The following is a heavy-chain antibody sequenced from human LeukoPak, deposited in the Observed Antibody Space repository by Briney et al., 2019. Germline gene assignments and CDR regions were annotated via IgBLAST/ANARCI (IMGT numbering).Heavy chain of an antibody. Sequence: ASVKVSCKASGGTFSSYTISWVRQAPGQGLEWMGGIIPIFGTANYAQKFQGRVTITADKSTSTAYMELSSLRSEDTAVYYCARGDCSGGRCYSYGYWGQGTLVTVSS. CDR3: ARGDCSGGRCYSYGY. CDR2: IIPIFGTA. J-gene: IGHJ4*02. V-gene: IGHV1-69*06. CDR1: GGTFSSYT. D-gene: IGHD2-15*01.